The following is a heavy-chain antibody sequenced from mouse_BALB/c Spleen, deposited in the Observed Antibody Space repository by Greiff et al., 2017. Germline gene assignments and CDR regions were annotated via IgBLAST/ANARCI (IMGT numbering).Heavy chain of an antibody. D-gene: IGHD1-1*01. J-gene: IGHJ3*01. Sequence: EVKLMESGGGLVQPGGSRKLSCAASGFTFSSFGMHWVRQAPEKGLEWVAYISSGSSTIYYADTVKGRFTISRDNPKNTLFLQMTSLRSEDTAMYYCARNYYGSLWFAYWGQGTLGTVSA. CDR1: GFTFSSFG. CDR2: ISSGSSTI. V-gene: IGHV5-17*02. CDR3: ARNYYGSLWFAY.